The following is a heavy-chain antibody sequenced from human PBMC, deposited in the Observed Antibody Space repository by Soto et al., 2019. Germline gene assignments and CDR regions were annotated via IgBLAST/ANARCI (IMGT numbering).Heavy chain of an antibody. V-gene: IGHV1-69*13. J-gene: IGHJ6*02. CDR1: GGTFSSYA. D-gene: IGHD3-3*02. CDR3: ATPPFLQAGPYYYGMDV. CDR2: IIPIFGTA. Sequence: GASVKVSCKASGGTFSSYAISWVRQAPGQGLEWMGGIIPIFGTANYAQKFQGRVTITADESTSTAYMELSSLRSEDTAVYYCATPPFLQAGPYYYGMDVWGQGTTVTVSS.